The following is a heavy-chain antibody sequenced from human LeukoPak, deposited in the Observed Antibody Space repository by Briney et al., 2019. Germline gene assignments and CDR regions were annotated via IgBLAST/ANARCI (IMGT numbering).Heavy chain of an antibody. V-gene: IGHV3-30-3*01. D-gene: IGHD2-15*01. CDR2: ISYDGSNK. CDR3: ARSERILHHVPDY. J-gene: IGHJ4*02. Sequence: GGSLRLSCAASGFTFSSYAMHWVRQAPGKGLEWVAVISYDGSNKYYADSMKGRFTISRDNSKNTLYLQMNSLRADDTAVYYCARSERILHHVPDYWGQGALVTVSS. CDR1: GFTFSSYA.